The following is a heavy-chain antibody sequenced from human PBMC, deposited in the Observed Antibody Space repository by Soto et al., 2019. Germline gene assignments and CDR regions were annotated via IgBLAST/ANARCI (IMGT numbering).Heavy chain of an antibody. D-gene: IGHD6-13*01. CDR1: GYTFTSYG. J-gene: IGHJ4*02. CDR3: ARDKPTFYSSSWQPLRD. Sequence: QVQLVQSGAEVKKPGASVKVSCKASGYTFTSYGISWVRQAPGQGLEWMGWISAYNGNTNYAQKLQGRVTMTTDTSTSTAYMELRSLRSDDTAVYYCARDKPTFYSSSWQPLRDWGQGTLVTVSS. V-gene: IGHV1-18*01. CDR2: ISAYNGNT.